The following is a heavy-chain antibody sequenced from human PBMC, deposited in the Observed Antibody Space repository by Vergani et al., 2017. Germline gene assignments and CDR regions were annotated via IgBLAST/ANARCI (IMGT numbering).Heavy chain of an antibody. J-gene: IGHJ4*02. Sequence: QVQLVQSGAEVKKPGASVKVSCKASGYTFTGYYMHWVRQAPGQGIEWMGWINPNSGGTNYAQKVQGRVTMTRDTSISTVYMELGRLRSDDTAVYYCAREGLAGTGTFDYWGQGTLVTVSS. CDR2: INPNSGGT. CDR3: AREGLAGTGTFDY. V-gene: IGHV1-2*02. D-gene: IGHD1-1*01. CDR1: GYTFTGYY.